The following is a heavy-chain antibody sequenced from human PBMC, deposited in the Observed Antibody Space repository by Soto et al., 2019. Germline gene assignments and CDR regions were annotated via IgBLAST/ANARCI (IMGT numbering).Heavy chain of an antibody. CDR1: GFTFSSYY. CDR2: INSAGSRT. Sequence: EVHLVESGGGLVQPGGSLRLSCAASGFTFSSYYMHWVRQAPGKGLVWVSRINSAGSRTAYADSVKGRFTISRDNAKNTLYLQMNNLRAEDTAVYYCADSIAAGGGGWGQGTLVTVSS. V-gene: IGHV3-74*01. D-gene: IGHD6-13*01. CDR3: ADSIAAGGGG. J-gene: IGHJ4*02.